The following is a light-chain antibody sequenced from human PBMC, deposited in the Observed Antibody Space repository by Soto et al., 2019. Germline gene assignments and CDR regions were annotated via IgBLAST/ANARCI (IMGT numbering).Light chain of an antibody. CDR2: TAS. CDR3: QQGYSKSPT. J-gene: IGKJ3*01. Sequence: DIQMPQSPSSLSASVGDTVTITCRASPTINKYLNGYQQKAGKTPNLLIFTASRLQTGVTSRFSGSGSGTDFTLTIRSLQPEDFATYYCQQGYSKSPTFGPGTKLDIK. CDR1: PTINKY. V-gene: IGKV1-39*01.